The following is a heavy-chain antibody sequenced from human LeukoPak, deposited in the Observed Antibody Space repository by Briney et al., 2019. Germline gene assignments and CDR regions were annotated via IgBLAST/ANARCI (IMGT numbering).Heavy chain of an antibody. CDR3: ATRLTEDXYYDSAGDAFDI. Sequence: GASVKVSCKASGYTFTSYDINWVRQATGQGLEWMGWMNPNSGNTGYAQKFQGRVTMTRNTSISTAYMELSSLRSEDTAVYYCATRLTEDXYYDSAGDAFDIWGQGTMVTVSS. CDR2: MNPNSGNT. V-gene: IGHV1-8*01. CDR1: GYTFTSYD. J-gene: IGHJ3*02. D-gene: IGHD3-22*01.